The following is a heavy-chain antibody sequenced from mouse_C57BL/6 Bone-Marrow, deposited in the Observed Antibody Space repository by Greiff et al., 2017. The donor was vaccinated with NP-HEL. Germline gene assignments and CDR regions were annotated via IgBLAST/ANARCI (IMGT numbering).Heavy chain of an antibody. J-gene: IGHJ3*01. Sequence: EVHLVESGGGLVKPGGSLKLSCAASGFTFSDYGMHWVRQAPEKGLEWVAYISSGSSTIYYADTVKGRFTISRDNAQNTLFLQMTSLRSEDTAMYYCARGAYYGNYVWFAYWGQGTLVTVSA. V-gene: IGHV5-17*01. CDR3: ARGAYYGNYVWFAY. CDR2: ISSGSSTI. CDR1: GFTFSDYG. D-gene: IGHD2-10*01.